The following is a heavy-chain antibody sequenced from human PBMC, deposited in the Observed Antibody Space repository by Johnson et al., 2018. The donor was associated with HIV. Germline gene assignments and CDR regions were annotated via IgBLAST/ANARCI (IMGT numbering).Heavy chain of an antibody. D-gene: IGHD1-1*01. Sequence: QVQLVESGGGVVQPGRSLRLSCAASGFTFSSYGMHWVRQAPAKGLEWVAFISYDGSNKYYADSVKGRFTISRDNSKNTLYLQMNSLRAEDTAVYYCAREMVTTGFRAVDLWGQGTMVTVSS. CDR2: ISYDGSNK. CDR1: GFTFSSYG. CDR3: AREMVTTGFRAVDL. J-gene: IGHJ3*01. V-gene: IGHV3-30-3*01.